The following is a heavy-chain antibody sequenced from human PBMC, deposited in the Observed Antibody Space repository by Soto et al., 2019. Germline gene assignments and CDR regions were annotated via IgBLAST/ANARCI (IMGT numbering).Heavy chain of an antibody. CDR3: AKVPYDFWSGYRARFDP. V-gene: IGHV3-23*01. Sequence: EVQLLESGGGLVQPGGSLRLSCAASGFTFSSYAMSWVRQAPGKGLEWVSAISGSGGSTYYADSVKGRFTISRDNSKNPLYLQMNSLGAEDTAVYYCAKVPYDFWSGYRARFDPWGQGTLVTVSS. CDR1: GFTFSSYA. CDR2: ISGSGGST. D-gene: IGHD3-3*01. J-gene: IGHJ5*02.